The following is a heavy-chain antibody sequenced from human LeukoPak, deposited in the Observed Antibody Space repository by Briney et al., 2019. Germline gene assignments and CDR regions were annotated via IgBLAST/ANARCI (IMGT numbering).Heavy chain of an antibody. CDR3: ASGPNGAYYYMDV. CDR2: IIPIFGSA. Sequence: GASVKVSCKASGGTFSSYAISWVRQAPGQGLEWMGGIIPIFGSANYAQKFQGRVTITADESTSTAYMELGSLSSEDTAFYYCASGPNGAYYYMDVWGKGTTVTVSS. CDR1: GGTFSSYA. J-gene: IGHJ6*03. V-gene: IGHV1-69*13. D-gene: IGHD7-27*01.